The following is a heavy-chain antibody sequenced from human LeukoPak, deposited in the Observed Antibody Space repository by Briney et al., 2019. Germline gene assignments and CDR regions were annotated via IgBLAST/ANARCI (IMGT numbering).Heavy chain of an antibody. CDR2: IIPIFGTP. CDR1: GGTFSSYA. Sequence: AVKVSCKASGGTFSSYAISWVRQAPGQGLEWMGRIIPIFGTPNYAQKFQGRVTITTDQSTSTAYMELSSLSSEDTAVYYCAREALAYCTGGRCYFHYWGQGTLVTVSS. CDR3: AREALAYCTGGRCYFHY. J-gene: IGHJ4*02. V-gene: IGHV1-69*05. D-gene: IGHD2-8*02.